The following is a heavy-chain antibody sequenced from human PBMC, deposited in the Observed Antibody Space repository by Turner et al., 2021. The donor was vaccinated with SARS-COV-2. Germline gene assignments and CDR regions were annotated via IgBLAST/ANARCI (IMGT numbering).Heavy chain of an antibody. D-gene: IGHD3-22*01. CDR1: GFTFSSYS. Sequence: EVQLVESGGGLVKPGGSLRLSCAASGFTFSSYSMNWVRQAPGKGLEWVASISSSGSYIYYVGSVKGRFTISRDNAKNSLYLQMNSLRAEDTAVYYCARWGPNYYDSSGYYPDAFDIWGQGTMVTVSS. CDR3: ARWGPNYYDSSGYYPDAFDI. V-gene: IGHV3-21*01. CDR2: ISSSGSYI. J-gene: IGHJ3*02.